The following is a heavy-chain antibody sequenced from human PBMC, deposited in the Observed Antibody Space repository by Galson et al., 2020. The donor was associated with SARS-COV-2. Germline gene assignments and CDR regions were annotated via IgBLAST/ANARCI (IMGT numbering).Heavy chain of an antibody. CDR3: ARDEGIRGYNYGRLYYGMDV. CDR2: ISTSSSYT. Sequence: LTPSCAALEIILRASSMNWVRLAPGKGLEWVSSISTSSSYTYYVDSVKGRFSISRDNPRNSLYLQMNSLRAEDTAVYYCARDEGIRGYNYGRLYYGMDVWGQGTTVTVSS. D-gene: IGHD5-18*01. V-gene: IGHV3-21*01. J-gene: IGHJ6*02. CDR1: EIILRASS.